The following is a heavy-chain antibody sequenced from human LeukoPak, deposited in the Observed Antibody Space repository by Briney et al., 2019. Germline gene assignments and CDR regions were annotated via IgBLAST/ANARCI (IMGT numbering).Heavy chain of an antibody. Sequence: GASVRVSCKASGGTFSSYAISWVRQAPGQGLEWMGWISAYNGNTNYAQKLQGRVTMTTDTSTSTAYMELRSLRSDDTAVYYCARDEIRYSSSWYEDGLDYWGQGTLVTVSS. J-gene: IGHJ4*02. CDR2: ISAYNGNT. CDR3: ARDEIRYSSSWYEDGLDY. V-gene: IGHV1-18*01. CDR1: GGTFSSYA. D-gene: IGHD6-13*01.